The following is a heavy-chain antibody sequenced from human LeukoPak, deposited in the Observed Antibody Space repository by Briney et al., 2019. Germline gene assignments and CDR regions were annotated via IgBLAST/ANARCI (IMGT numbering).Heavy chain of an antibody. Sequence: GESLKISCEGSGYSFNSYWIGWVRQLPGKGLEWMAIIYPGDSDTRYSPSFQGQVTISADKSISTAYLQWSILKASDTAMYYCARRDGYDSTTFDYWGQGTLVTVSS. J-gene: IGHJ4*02. CDR1: GYSFNSYW. D-gene: IGHD5-24*01. CDR3: ARRDGYDSTTFDY. CDR2: IYPGDSDT. V-gene: IGHV5-51*01.